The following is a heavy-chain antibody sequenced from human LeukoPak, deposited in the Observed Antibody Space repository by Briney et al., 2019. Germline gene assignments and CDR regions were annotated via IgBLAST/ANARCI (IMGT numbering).Heavy chain of an antibody. D-gene: IGHD5-18*01. CDR3: ARAQGGYSSSLFMDV. J-gene: IGHJ6*02. CDR1: GGSISSYY. CDR2: IYYSGST. Sequence: PSETLSLTCTVSGGSISSYYWSWIRQPPGKGLEWIGYIYYSGSTNYNPSLKSRVTISVDTSKNQFSLKLSSVTAADTAVYYCARAQGGYSSSLFMDVWGQGTTVTVSS. V-gene: IGHV4-59*01.